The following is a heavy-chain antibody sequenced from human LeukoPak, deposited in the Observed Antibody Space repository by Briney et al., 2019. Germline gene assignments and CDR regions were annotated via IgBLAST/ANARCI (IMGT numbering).Heavy chain of an antibody. V-gene: IGHV1-69*04. Sequence: SVKVSCKASGGTFSSYAISWVRQAPGQGLEWMGRIIPVLGIANYAQKFQGRVTITADKSTSTAYMELSSLRSEDTAVYYCARIDGSGSYWGQGTLVTVSS. CDR3: ARIDGSGSY. CDR1: GGTFSSYA. CDR2: IIPVLGIA. J-gene: IGHJ4*02. D-gene: IGHD3-10*01.